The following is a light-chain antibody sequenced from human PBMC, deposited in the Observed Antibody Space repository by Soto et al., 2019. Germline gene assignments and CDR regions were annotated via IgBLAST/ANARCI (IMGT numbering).Light chain of an antibody. V-gene: IGKV3-15*01. CDR1: QSPNTD. CDR2: GAS. CDR3: QQYKSWPPIT. Sequence: DILMTQSPDSLCVSPGETANLSCRASQSPNTDLAWYQQKPGQAPRLLLYGASTRATGISTRFSGGGSGTEFTLTISGLQSEDSAVYYCQQYKSWPPITVGQGTRLELK. J-gene: IGKJ5*01.